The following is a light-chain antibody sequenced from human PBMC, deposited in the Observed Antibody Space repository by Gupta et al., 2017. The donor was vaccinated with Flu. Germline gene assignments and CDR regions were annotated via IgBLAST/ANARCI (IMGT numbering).Light chain of an antibody. V-gene: IGKV2-28*01. J-gene: IGKJ1*01. Sequence: MSCKPSQCRLRRNGYNSLDRYLQKPEQSPQLVSYLASNRASGVPDRCSGSGSGTDFTLRVSIVEAGDVGVYFCMQALQIPRTFGQGTKVEIK. CDR3: MQALQIPRT. CDR2: LAS. CDR1: QCRLRRNGYNS.